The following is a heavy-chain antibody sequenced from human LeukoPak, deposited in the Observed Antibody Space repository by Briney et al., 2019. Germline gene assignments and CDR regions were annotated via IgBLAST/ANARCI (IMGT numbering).Heavy chain of an antibody. Sequence: GGSLRLSCAASGFTFDDYAMHWVRQAPGKGLEWVSGISWNSGSIGYADSVKGRFTISRDNAKNSLYLQMNSLRAEDTALYYCAKAAVPGIAAASTSEWGQGTLVTVSS. CDR1: GFTFDDYA. CDR2: ISWNSGSI. CDR3: AKAAVPGIAAASTSE. V-gene: IGHV3-9*01. D-gene: IGHD6-13*01. J-gene: IGHJ4*02.